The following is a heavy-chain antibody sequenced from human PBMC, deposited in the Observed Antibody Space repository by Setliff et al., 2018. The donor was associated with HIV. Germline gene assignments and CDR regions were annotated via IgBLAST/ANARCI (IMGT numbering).Heavy chain of an antibody. CDR1: GGSFSGYY. D-gene: IGHD3-22*01. J-gene: IGHJ4*02. Sequence: PSETLSLTCAVYGGSFSGYYWSWIRQPPGKGLEWIGEINHSGSTNYNPSLKSRVTISVDTSKNQFSLKLSSVTAADTAVYYCARVGLYDTNGYYLYYFESWGQGRLVTVSS. CDR3: ARVGLYDTNGYYLYYFES. CDR2: INHSGST. V-gene: IGHV4-34*01.